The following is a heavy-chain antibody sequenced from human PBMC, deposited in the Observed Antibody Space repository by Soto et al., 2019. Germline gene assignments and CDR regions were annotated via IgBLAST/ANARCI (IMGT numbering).Heavy chain of an antibody. Sequence: GGSLRLSCAASGFMFSSYAMSWVRQAPGKGPEWVSVVSGSGDSTYYADSVRGRFTIYRDNSKKTLYLQMNSLRAEDTAVYYCTKDLVNYDFWSGGQIDYYYYMDVWGKGTTVTVSS. CDR1: GFMFSSYA. J-gene: IGHJ6*03. V-gene: IGHV3-23*01. CDR3: TKDLVNYDFWSGGQIDYYYYMDV. D-gene: IGHD3-3*01. CDR2: VSGSGDST.